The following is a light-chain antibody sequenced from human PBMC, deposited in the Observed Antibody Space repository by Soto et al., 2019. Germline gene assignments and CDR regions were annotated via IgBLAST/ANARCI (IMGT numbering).Light chain of an antibody. CDR1: SSNIGGYA. Sequence: QSALTQPPSASGTPGQRVTISCSGSSSNIGGYAVNWYRQLPGSAPRLLIYTNNQRPSGVPDRFSGSKSGTSASLAISGLQSEDEADYYCAAWDDSLNGVVFGEGPKVTVL. CDR3: AAWDDSLNGVV. J-gene: IGLJ2*01. CDR2: TNN. V-gene: IGLV1-44*01.